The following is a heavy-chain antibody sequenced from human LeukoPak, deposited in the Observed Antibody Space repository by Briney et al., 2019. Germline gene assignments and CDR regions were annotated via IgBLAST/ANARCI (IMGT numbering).Heavy chain of an antibody. CDR2: ISSSGSTT. D-gene: IGHD3-10*02. CDR1: GFIFSNYA. Sequence: PGGSLRLSCAASGFIFSNYAMSWVRQAPGQGLEWVSYISSSGSTTYYADSVKGRFTISRDNAKNSLYLQMNSLRAEGTAVYYCAELGITMIGGVWGKGTTVTISS. CDR3: AELGITMIGGV. J-gene: IGHJ6*04. V-gene: IGHV3-48*03.